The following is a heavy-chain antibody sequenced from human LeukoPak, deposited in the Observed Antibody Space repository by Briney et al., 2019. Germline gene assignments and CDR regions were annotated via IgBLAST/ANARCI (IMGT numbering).Heavy chain of an antibody. CDR1: GFTFSSYW. CDR2: ISGSGGST. CDR3: AKLGNDAFDI. V-gene: IGHV3-23*01. Sequence: GGSLRLSCAASGFTFSSYWMSWVRQAPGKGLEWVSAISGSGGSTYYADSVKGRFIISRDNSKNTLYLQMNSLRAEDTAVYYCAKLGNDAFDIWGQGTMVTVSS. J-gene: IGHJ3*02.